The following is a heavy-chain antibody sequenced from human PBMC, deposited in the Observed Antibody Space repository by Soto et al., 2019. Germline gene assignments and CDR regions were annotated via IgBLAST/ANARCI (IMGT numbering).Heavy chain of an antibody. V-gene: IGHV4-59*12. D-gene: IGHD3-9*01. CDR3: ARGGPHLLRYFDWSPFDY. CDR1: GASLRGYY. CDR2: IYYSAST. Sequence: SETLSLTCGVSGASLRGYYWSWIRQPPGKGLEWIGYIYYSASTNYSPSLKSRVTISVDTSKNQFSLKLSSVTAADTAVYYCARGGPHLLRYFDWSPFDYWGQGTLVTSPQ. J-gene: IGHJ4*02.